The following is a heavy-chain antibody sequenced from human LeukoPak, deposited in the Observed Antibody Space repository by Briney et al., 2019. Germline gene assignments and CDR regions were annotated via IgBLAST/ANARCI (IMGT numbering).Heavy chain of an antibody. CDR1: GYTFTSYD. V-gene: IGHV1-46*01. CDR3: ASKDRGYSYGLA. Sequence: ASVKVSCKASGYTFTSYDINWVRQAPGQGLEWMGIINPSDGSTTYAQKFQGRVTMTRDTSISTAYMELSSLRSEDTAVYYCASKDRGYSYGLAWGQGTLVTVSS. CDR2: INPSDGST. J-gene: IGHJ5*02. D-gene: IGHD5-18*01.